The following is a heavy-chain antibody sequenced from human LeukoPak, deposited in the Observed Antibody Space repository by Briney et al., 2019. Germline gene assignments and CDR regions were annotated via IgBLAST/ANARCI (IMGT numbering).Heavy chain of an antibody. J-gene: IGHJ3*02. CDR1: GYTFTGNY. D-gene: IGHD2-15*01. CDR3: AIFSGYCSGGSCYPNAFDI. Sequence: ASVKVSCKASGYTFTGNYMHWVRQAPGQGLEWMGWINPNSGGTSYAQKFQGWVTMTRDTSISTAYMELSRLRSDDTAVYYCAIFSGYCSGGSCYPNAFDIWGQGTMVTVSS. CDR2: INPNSGGT. V-gene: IGHV1-2*04.